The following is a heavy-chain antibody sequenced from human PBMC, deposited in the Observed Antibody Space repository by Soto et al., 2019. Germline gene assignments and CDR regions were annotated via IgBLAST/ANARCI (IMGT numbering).Heavy chain of an antibody. CDR1: GGSISNGGYY. D-gene: IGHD3-10*01. Sequence: TLSLTCTVSGGSISNGGYYWNWVRQHPGKGLEWIGYIHYSGSTWYNPSLESRVTISVDTSKDQFSLKLRSVTAADTAVYYCARVRGSGSYAAYYFDSWGQGTLVTVSS. J-gene: IGHJ4*01. CDR2: IHYSGST. V-gene: IGHV4-31*03. CDR3: ARVRGSGSYAAYYFDS.